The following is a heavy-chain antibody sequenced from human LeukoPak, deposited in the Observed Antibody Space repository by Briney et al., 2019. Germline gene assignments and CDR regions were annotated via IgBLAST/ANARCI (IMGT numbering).Heavy chain of an antibody. D-gene: IGHD6-19*01. Sequence: PGGSLRLSCAASGFTFNIYAMSWVRQPPGKGLEWIGSIYYSGSTYYNPSLKSRVTISVDTSKNQFSLKLSSVTAADTAVYYCARLYSSGWRNWGQGTLVTVSS. V-gene: IGHV4-39*01. CDR1: GFTFNIYA. CDR3: ARLYSSGWRN. J-gene: IGHJ4*02. CDR2: IYYSGST.